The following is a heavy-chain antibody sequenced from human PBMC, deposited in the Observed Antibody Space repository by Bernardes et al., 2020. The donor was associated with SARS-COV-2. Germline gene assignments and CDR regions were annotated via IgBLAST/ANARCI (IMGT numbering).Heavy chain of an antibody. CDR3: AKEDDSSGYGLHNWFDP. D-gene: IGHD3-22*01. V-gene: IGHV3-9*01. CDR1: GFTFDDYA. J-gene: IGHJ5*02. Sequence: GGSLRLSCAASGFTFDDYAMHWVRQAPGKGLEWVSGISWNSGSIGYADSVKGRFTISRDNAKNSLYLQMNSLRAEDTALYYCAKEDDSSGYGLHNWFDPWGQGTLVTVSS. CDR2: ISWNSGSI.